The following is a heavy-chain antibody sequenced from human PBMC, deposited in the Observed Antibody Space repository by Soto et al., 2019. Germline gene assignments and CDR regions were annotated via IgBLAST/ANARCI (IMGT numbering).Heavy chain of an antibody. CDR1: GFTFSSYG. CDR2: ISYDGSNK. J-gene: IGHJ4*02. D-gene: IGHD3-22*01. CDR3: AKDYYYDSSGHFDY. Sequence: PGGSLRLSCAASGFTFSSYGMHWVRQAPGKGLEWVAVISYDGSNKYYADSVKGRVTISRDNSKNTLYLQMNSLRAEDTAVYYCAKDYYYDSSGHFDYWGQGTLVTVSS. V-gene: IGHV3-30*18.